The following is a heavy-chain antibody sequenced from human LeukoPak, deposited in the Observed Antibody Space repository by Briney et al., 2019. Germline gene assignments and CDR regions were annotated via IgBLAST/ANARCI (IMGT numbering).Heavy chain of an antibody. D-gene: IGHD1-1*01. V-gene: IGHV3-23*01. J-gene: IGHJ4*02. CDR1: GFTFNNYP. Sequence: GGSLRLSCAASGFTFNNYPMTWVRQAPGKGLEWVSAVSDDGGDKKYAASVKGRFTISRDNSKNTLYLQMNSLRVEDTAIYYCGRDWKVDYWGQGTLVTVFS. CDR2: VSDDGGDK. CDR3: GRDWKVDY.